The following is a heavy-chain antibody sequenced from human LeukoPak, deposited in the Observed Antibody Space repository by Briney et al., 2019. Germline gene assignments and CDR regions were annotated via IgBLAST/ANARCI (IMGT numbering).Heavy chain of an antibody. J-gene: IGHJ6*03. V-gene: IGHV5-51*01. CDR2: IYPGDSDT. D-gene: IGHD3-9*01. CDR1: GYSFSRHW. Sequence: GESLKISCNGSGYSFSRHWIGWVRQMPGKGLEWMGIIYPGDSDTRYSPSFQGQVTISADKSISTAYLQWNSLKASDTAMYYCARYDSRVSLTYYMDVWGKGTTVTVSS. CDR3: ARYDSRVSLTYYMDV.